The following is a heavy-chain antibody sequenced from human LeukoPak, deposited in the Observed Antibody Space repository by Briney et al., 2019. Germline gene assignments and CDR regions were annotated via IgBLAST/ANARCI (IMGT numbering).Heavy chain of an antibody. CDR2: ISGSGGNT. D-gene: IGHD3-16*01. CDR1: GFTFSSYA. CDR3: ASADYDYVWGSL. Sequence: PGGSLRLSCAASGFTFSSYAMSWVRQAPRKGLEWVSAISGSGGNTYYADSVKGRFTISRDNAKNSLYLQMNSLRAEDTALYYCASADYDYVWGSLWGQGTLVTVSS. V-gene: IGHV3-23*01. J-gene: IGHJ4*02.